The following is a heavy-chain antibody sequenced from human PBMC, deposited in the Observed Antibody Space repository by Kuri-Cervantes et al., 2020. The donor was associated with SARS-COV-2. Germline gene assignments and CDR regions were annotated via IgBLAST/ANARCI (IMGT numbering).Heavy chain of an antibody. CDR1: GGSISSYY. D-gene: IGHD6-13*01. CDR2: IYYSGST. J-gene: IGHJ4*02. CDR3: ARETGAGIAAAGNLFDY. Sequence: ESLKISCTVSGGSISSYYWSWIRQPPGKGLEWIGYIYYSGSTNYNPSLKIRVTMSVDTSKNQFSLKLSSVTAADTSVYYCARETGAGIAAAGNLFDYWGQGTLVTVSS. V-gene: IGHV4-59*12.